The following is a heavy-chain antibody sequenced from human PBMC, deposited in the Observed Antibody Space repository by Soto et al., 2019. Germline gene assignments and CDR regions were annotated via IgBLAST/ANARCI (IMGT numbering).Heavy chain of an antibody. D-gene: IGHD2-15*01. Sequence: GGSLRLSCAASGFTSSNAWMSWVRQAPGKGLEWVGRIKSKTYGGTTDYAAPVKGRYTISRDDSKNTLYLQMNSLKTEDTAVYYCTTDSVNIVVVVAAIQAFDAFDIWGEGTMVSVPS. J-gene: IGHJ3*02. V-gene: IGHV3-15*01. CDR2: IKSKTYGGTT. CDR3: TTDSVNIVVVVAAIQAFDAFDI. CDR1: GFTSSNAW.